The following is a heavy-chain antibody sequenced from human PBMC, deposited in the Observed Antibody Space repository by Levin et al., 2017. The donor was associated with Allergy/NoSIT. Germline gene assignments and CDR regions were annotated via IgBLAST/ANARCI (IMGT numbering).Heavy chain of an antibody. CDR2: IYYTGST. CDR1: GASIRSYY. V-gene: IGHV4-59*01. J-gene: IGHJ6*02. CDR3: ARDRTAYGGNYVVYYYGMDV. Sequence: SETLSLTCTVSGASIRSYYWSWIRQPPGKGLEWIGYIYYTGSTNYNPSLKSRVTISADTSKNQFSLTLSSVTTADTAVYYCARDRTAYGGNYVVYYYGMDVWGQGTTVTVSS. D-gene: IGHD4-23*01.